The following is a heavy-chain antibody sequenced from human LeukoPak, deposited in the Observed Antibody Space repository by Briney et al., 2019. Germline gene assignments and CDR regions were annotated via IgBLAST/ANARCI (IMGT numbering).Heavy chain of an antibody. CDR1: GGSISSYY. CDR3: ARGGERWLQPFYYYYYYMDV. Sequence: SETLSLTCTVSGGSISSYYWSWIRQPPGKGLEWIGHIYYSGSTNYNPSLKSRVTISVDTSKNQFSLKLSSVTAADTAVYHCARGGERWLQPFYYYYYYMDVWGKGTTVTVSS. J-gene: IGHJ6*03. CDR2: IYYSGST. V-gene: IGHV4-59*01. D-gene: IGHD5-24*01.